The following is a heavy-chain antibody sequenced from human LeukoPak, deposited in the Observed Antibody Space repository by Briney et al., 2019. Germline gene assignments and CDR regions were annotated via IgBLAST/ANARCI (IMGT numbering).Heavy chain of an antibody. J-gene: IGHJ2*01. D-gene: IGHD3-9*01. Sequence: PCGSLRLSCAASGFTFSSYTMNGLRQAPGKGLEWVSSISSISCYIDYADSVKGRFTIYRDNAKNSLYLQMNSLRAEDTAVYYCARFLKTGYWAHYWYFDPWGRGTLITVSS. CDR3: ARFLKTGYWAHYWYFDP. CDR1: GFTFSSYT. V-gene: IGHV3-21*01. CDR2: ISSISCYI.